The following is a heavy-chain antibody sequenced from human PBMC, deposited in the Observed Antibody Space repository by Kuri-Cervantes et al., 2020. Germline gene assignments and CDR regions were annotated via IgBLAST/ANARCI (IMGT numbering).Heavy chain of an antibody. Sequence: GGSLRLSCVASGFTFSTSWMNWVRQAPGKGLEWVSNIKQDGTEKYYVDSVRGRFTVSRDNAKNSLYLQMNSLRAEDTAVYYCAMALGAPLGCWGQGTLVTVSS. CDR1: GFTFSTSW. V-gene: IGHV3-7*01. D-gene: IGHD4/OR15-4a*01. J-gene: IGHJ4*02. CDR2: IKQDGTEK. CDR3: AMALGAPLGC.